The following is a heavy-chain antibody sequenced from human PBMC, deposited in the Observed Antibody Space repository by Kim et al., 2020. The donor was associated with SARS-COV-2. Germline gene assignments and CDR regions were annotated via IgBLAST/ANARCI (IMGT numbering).Heavy chain of an antibody. D-gene: IGHD4-4*01. CDR3: ARHDYGNYWFDP. J-gene: IGHJ5*02. CDR1: GGSISSSSYY. Sequence: SETLSLTCTVSGGSISSSSYYWGWIRQPPGKGLEWIGNIYYRGSTDYNPSLKSRVTISVDTSKDQFSLKLSSVTAADTAVYYCARHDYGNYWFDPWGQGTLVTVSS. V-gene: IGHV4-39*01. CDR2: IYYRGST.